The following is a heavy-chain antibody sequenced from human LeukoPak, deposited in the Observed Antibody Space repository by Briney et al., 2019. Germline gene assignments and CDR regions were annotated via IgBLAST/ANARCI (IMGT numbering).Heavy chain of an antibody. CDR3: ARANTYCGGDCYTYYYYYMDV. Sequence: GASVKVSCKASGYTFTSYDTNWVRQATGQGLEWMGWMNPNSGNTGYAQKFQGRVTMTRNTSISTAYMELSSLRSEDTAVYYCARANTYCGGDCYTYYYYYMDVWGKGTTVTVSS. V-gene: IGHV1-8*01. D-gene: IGHD2-21*01. CDR1: GYTFTSYD. CDR2: MNPNSGNT. J-gene: IGHJ6*03.